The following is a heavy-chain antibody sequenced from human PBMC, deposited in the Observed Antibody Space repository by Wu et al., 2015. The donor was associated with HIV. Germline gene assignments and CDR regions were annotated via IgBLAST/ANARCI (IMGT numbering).Heavy chain of an antibody. CDR3: ARDGGRFGELLPPHWYFDY. CDR2: INPKSGGT. J-gene: IGHJ4*02. V-gene: IGHV1-2*02. D-gene: IGHD3-10*01. Sequence: QVQLVQSGAEVKKPGASVKVSCKASGYTFSNYGISWVRQAPGQGLEWMGWINPKSGGTNYAQKFQGRVTMTRDTSISTAYVELSRLRSDDTAVYYCARDGGRFGELLPPHWYFDYWGQGTLVTVSS. CDR1: GYTFSNYG.